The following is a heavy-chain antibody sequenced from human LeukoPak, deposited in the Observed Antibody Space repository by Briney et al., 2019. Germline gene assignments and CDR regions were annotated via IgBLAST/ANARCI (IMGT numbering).Heavy chain of an antibody. J-gene: IGHJ4*02. CDR3: ARGPGQAVVFHY. D-gene: IGHD6-19*01. V-gene: IGHV3-48*03. Sequence: GGSLRLSCAASGFTFSSYEMNWVRQAPGKGLEWISKISRSGSNIDYADSVKGRFTFSRDNAKNSLYLQMNSLRAEDTAVYYCARGPGQAVVFHYWGQGTLVTVSS. CDR1: GFTFSSYE. CDR2: ISRSGSNI.